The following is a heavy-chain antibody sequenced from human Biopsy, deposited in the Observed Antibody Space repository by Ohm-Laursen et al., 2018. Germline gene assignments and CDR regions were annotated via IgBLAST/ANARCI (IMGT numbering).Heavy chain of an antibody. CDR2: IYHTGST. CDR3: ARADMVTTIADY. J-gene: IGHJ4*02. CDR1: GDSISSGGNY. Sequence: SDTLSLTCTVSGDSISSGGNYWSWIRQFPGKGLEWIAYIYHTGSTYYNPSLKSRLSIAIDTSKNQFSVSLRSVTAADTAVYYCARADMVTTIADYWGQGTLVTVSS. D-gene: IGHD5-12*01. V-gene: IGHV4-31*03.